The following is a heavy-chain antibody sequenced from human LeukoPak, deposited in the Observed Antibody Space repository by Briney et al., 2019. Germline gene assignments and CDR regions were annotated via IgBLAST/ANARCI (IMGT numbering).Heavy chain of an antibody. CDR2: IKQDGSEK. D-gene: IGHD2-15*01. J-gene: IGHJ5*02. CDR3: AREYCSGGGCYWNWFDP. Sequence: GGSLRLSCAASGITFSSSWMTWVRQVPGKGLEWVANIKQDGSEKYYVDSVKGRFTISRDNAKSSLYLQMNSLRAEDAAVYYCAREYCSGGGCYWNWFDPWGQGTLVTVSS. V-gene: IGHV3-7*04. CDR1: GITFSSSW.